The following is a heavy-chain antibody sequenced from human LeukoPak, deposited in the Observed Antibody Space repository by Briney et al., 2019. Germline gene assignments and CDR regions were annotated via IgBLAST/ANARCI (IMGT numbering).Heavy chain of an antibody. CDR3: ARRCNDFWSGYPHEFDP. Sequence: RGESLQISCKGSGYSFTSYWIGWVRQMPGKGLEWMGIIYPGDSDTRYSPSFQGQVTLSADKSISTAYLQWSSLKASDTAMYYCARRCNDFWSGYPHEFDPWGQGTLVTVSS. V-gene: IGHV5-51*01. CDR2: IYPGDSDT. CDR1: GYSFTSYW. J-gene: IGHJ5*02. D-gene: IGHD3-3*01.